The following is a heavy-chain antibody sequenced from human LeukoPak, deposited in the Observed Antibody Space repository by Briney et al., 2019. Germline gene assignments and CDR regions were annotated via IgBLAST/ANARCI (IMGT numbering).Heavy chain of an antibody. D-gene: IGHD3-9*01. J-gene: IGHJ4*02. V-gene: IGHV4-39*01. Sequence: SETLSLTCTVSGGSISSSSYYWGWIRQPPGKGLEWIGSIYYSGSTHYNPSLKSRVTISVDTSKNQFSLKLSSVTAADTAVYYCARAILTGWYYFDYWGQGTLVTVSS. CDR1: GGSISSSSYY. CDR2: IYYSGST. CDR3: ARAILTGWYYFDY.